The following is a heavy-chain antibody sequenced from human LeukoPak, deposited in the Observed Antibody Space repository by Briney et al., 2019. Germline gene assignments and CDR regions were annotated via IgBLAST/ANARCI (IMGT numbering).Heavy chain of an antibody. Sequence: PSETLSLTCTVSGGSISSSSYYWGWIRQPPGKGLEWIGSIYYSGSTYYNPSLKSRVTISVDTSKNQFSLKLSAVTAADTAVYYCAREGSWSVYWGQGTLVTVSS. J-gene: IGHJ4*02. CDR1: GGSISSSSYY. CDR2: IYYSGST. V-gene: IGHV4-39*07. D-gene: IGHD6-19*01. CDR3: AREGSWSVY.